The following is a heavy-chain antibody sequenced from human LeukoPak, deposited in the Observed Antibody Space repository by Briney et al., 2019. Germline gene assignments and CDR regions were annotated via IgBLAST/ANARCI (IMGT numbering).Heavy chain of an antibody. D-gene: IGHD6-13*01. J-gene: IGHJ6*04. Sequence: GGSLRLSCAASGFTFSDYYMSWIRQAPGKGLEWVSYISSSSSYTNYADSVKGRFTISRDNAKNSLYLQMNSLRAEDTAVYYCARGTTGYSSSWYLYYYYYGMDVWGKGTTVTVSS. CDR3: ARGTTGYSSSWYLYYYYYGMDV. CDR1: GFTFSDYY. V-gene: IGHV3-11*06. CDR2: ISSSSSYT.